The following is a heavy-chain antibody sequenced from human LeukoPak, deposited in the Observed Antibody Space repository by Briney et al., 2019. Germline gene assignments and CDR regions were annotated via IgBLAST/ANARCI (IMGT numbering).Heavy chain of an antibody. CDR1: GLTVSSNY. CDR3: SSKLTTGY. D-gene: IGHD4-17*01. Sequence: GGSLRLSCVVSGLTVSSNYMSWVRQAPGKGLEWVSVIYNGGTTNYADSVKDGFIVYRNNYKKTSHHQKINLRTEETAVYYCSSKLTTGYWGRGTLVTVSS. V-gene: IGHV3-53*01. CDR2: IYNGGTT. J-gene: IGHJ4*02.